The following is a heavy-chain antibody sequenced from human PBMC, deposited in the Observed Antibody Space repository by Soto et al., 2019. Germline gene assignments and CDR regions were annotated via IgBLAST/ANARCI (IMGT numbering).Heavy chain of an antibody. CDR2: ISGSGGTT. Sequence: AGGSLRLSCAASGFTFSSYAMSWVRQAPGKGLEWVSSISGSGGTTYYADSVKGRFTISRDNSKNTLYLQMNSLRAEDTAVYYCGKDSFSSGTYYRGQGTLVTVSS. D-gene: IGHD1-26*01. J-gene: IGHJ4*02. V-gene: IGHV3-23*01. CDR3: GKDSFSSGTYY. CDR1: GFTFSSYA.